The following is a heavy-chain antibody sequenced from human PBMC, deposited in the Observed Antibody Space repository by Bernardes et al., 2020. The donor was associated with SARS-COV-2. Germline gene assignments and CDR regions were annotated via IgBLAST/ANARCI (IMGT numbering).Heavy chain of an antibody. D-gene: IGHD1-26*01. CDR2: IKQDGSEK. V-gene: IGHV3-7*01. CDR1: GFTFSSYW. J-gene: IGHJ5*02. CDR3: AAYSGSYYWSGFDP. Sequence: GGSLRLSCAASGFTFSSYWMSWVRQAPGKGLEWVANIKQDGSEKYYVDSVKGRFTISRDNAKNSLYLQMNSLRAEDTAVYYCAAYSGSYYWSGFDPWGQGTLVTVSS.